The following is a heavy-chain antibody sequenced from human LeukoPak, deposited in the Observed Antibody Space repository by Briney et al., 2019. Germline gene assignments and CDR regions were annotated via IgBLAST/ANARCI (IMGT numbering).Heavy chain of an antibody. V-gene: IGHV4-34*01. J-gene: IGHJ6*03. CDR3: ARVKETATTFHYFGYYMDV. Sequence: SETLSLTCAVYGGSFSGYYWSWIRQPPGKGLEWIGEINHSGSTNYQPSLKSRVAISVDTSKNQFSLKLSSVTAADTAVYYCARVKETATTFHYFGYYMDVWGKGTTVTVSS. CDR2: INHSGST. CDR1: GGSFSGYY. D-gene: IGHD5-24*01.